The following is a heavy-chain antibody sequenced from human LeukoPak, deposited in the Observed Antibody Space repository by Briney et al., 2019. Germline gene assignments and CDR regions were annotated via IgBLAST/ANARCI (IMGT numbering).Heavy chain of an antibody. V-gene: IGHV4-30-4*01. Sequence: SQTLSLTCTVSGGSISSGDYYWSWIRQPPGKGLEWIGYIYYSGSTYYNPSLKSRVTIPVDTSKNQFSLKLSSVTAADTAVYYCARDLLNEGNHLDYWGQGTLVTVSS. CDR2: IYYSGST. D-gene: IGHD4-23*01. J-gene: IGHJ4*02. CDR1: GGSISSGDYY. CDR3: ARDLLNEGNHLDY.